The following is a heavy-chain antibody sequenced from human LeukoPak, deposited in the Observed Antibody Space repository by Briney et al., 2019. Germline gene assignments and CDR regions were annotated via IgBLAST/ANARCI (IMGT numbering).Heavy chain of an antibody. Sequence: GGSLRLSCTASGFKFDDYGMSWVRQTPGKGLEWVSAIYWNGETTNYADSVRGRFTISRDNAMNSVFLQMNSLRADDTAFYYCARDLWRTGVYPYYYMDVWGKGTTVTVSS. V-gene: IGHV3-20*04. CDR3: ARDLWRTGVYPYYYMDV. J-gene: IGHJ6*03. CDR1: GFKFDDYG. D-gene: IGHD5/OR15-5a*01. CDR2: IYWNGETT.